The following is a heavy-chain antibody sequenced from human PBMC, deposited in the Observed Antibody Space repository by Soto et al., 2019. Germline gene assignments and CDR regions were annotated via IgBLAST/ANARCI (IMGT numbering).Heavy chain of an antibody. CDR3: AKEFLRESITGTPTPENFDY. CDR2: IYYSGST. Sequence: SETLSLTCTVSGGATTSDNYWTWIRQPPGKGLEWLGHIYYSGSTDYNPSLKSHLAISIDTSKNQFSLKLSSVTAEDTAVYYCAKEFLRESITGTPTPENFDYWGQGTLVTVSS. V-gene: IGHV4-30-4*01. J-gene: IGHJ4*02. D-gene: IGHD1-7*01. CDR1: GGATTSDNY.